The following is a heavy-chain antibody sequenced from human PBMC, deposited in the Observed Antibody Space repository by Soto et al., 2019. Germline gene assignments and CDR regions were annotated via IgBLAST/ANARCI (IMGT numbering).Heavy chain of an antibody. CDR2: SRHKPESYTT. CDR3: ARDMAAAGP. D-gene: IGHD6-13*01. J-gene: IGHJ5*02. Sequence: GGSLRLSCVVSGFTFSDYQMDWVRQAPGKGLEWVGRSRHKPESYTTEYAASVKGRFTISRHDSDNSLYLQMNNLRIDDTAVYYCARDMAAAGPWGQGTLVTVSS. V-gene: IGHV3-72*01. CDR1: GFTFSDYQ.